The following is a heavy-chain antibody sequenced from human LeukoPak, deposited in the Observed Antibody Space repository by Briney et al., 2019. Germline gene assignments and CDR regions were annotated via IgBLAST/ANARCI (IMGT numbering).Heavy chain of an antibody. Sequence: SETLSLTCTVSGGSISSSNYYWGWIRQPPGKGLEWIASISYSESTYFNPSLKSRVTISVDTSKNEFSLKLSSMTAADTAVYYCARSCGSTSCSDGDWFDPWGQGTLVTVSS. CDR1: GGSISSSNYY. CDR3: ARSCGSTSCSDGDWFDP. CDR2: ISYSEST. D-gene: IGHD2-2*01. V-gene: IGHV4-39*01. J-gene: IGHJ5*02.